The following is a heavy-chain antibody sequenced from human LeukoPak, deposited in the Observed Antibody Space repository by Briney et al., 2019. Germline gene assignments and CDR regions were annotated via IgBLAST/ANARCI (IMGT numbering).Heavy chain of an antibody. CDR2: ISGSGGST. CDR1: GFTFSSYA. J-gene: IGHJ4*02. D-gene: IGHD3-22*01. Sequence: PGGSLRLSCAASGFTFSSYAMSWVRQAPGKGPEWVSAISGSGGSTYYADSVKGRFTISRDNSKNTLYLQMNSLRAEDTAVYYCAKGDYYDSSGYDYWGQGTLVTVSS. V-gene: IGHV3-23*01. CDR3: AKGDYYDSSGYDY.